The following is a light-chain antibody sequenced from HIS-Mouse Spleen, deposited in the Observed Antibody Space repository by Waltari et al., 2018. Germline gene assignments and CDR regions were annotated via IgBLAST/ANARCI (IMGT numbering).Light chain of an antibody. CDR2: GAA. CDR3: QQYNNWPPWT. Sequence: EIVMTQSPATLSVSPGDRATPSCRASQRVSSNLAWYQQKPAQAPRLLIYGAATRATGIPARFSGSGSGTEFTLTISSLQSEDFAVYYCQQYNNWPPWTFGQGTKVEIK. J-gene: IGKJ1*01. CDR1: QRVSSN. V-gene: IGKV3-15*01.